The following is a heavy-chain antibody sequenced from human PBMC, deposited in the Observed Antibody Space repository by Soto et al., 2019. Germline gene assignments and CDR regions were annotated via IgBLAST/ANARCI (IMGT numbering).Heavy chain of an antibody. J-gene: IGHJ4*02. CDR3: ARGSYYSGWV. D-gene: IGHD6-19*01. Sequence: QVQLQQSGPGLVQPSQTLSLTCAISGDSVSSTSAAWSWIRQSPSRGLEWLGRTYYRSKWYSDYAVSVKSRITINPDTSKNQFSLQLNSVTPEDTAVYDCARGSYYSGWVWGQGTLVTVS. V-gene: IGHV6-1*01. CDR1: GDSVSSTSAA. CDR2: TYYRSKWYS.